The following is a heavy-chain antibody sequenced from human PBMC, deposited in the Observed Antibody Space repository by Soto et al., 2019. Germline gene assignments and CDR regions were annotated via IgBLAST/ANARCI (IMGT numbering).Heavy chain of an antibody. CDR2: ISYDGSNK. V-gene: IGHV3-30*18. J-gene: IGHJ6*02. Sequence: QVQLVESGGGVVQPGRSLRLSCAASGFTFSSYGMHWVRQAPGKGLEWVAVISYDGSNKYYADSVKGRFTISRGNSKNTLYLQMSSLRAEDTAVYYCAKDVVVGATTGLGDYYYYDGMDVWGQGTTVTVSS. CDR3: AKDVVVGATTGLGDYYYYDGMDV. D-gene: IGHD1-26*01. CDR1: GFTFSSYG.